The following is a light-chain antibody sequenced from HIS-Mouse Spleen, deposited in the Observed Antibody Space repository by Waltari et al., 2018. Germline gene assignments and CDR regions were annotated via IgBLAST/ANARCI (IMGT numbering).Light chain of an antibody. CDR3: QAWDSSTVV. CDR1: KLGDKY. Sequence: SYELTQPPSVSVSPGQTASIPCSGDKLGDKYACWYQQEPGQSPVLVIYQDSKRPSGIPERLSGSNSGNTATLTISGTQAMDEADYYCQAWDSSTVVFGGGTKLTVL. CDR2: QDS. V-gene: IGLV3-1*01. J-gene: IGLJ2*01.